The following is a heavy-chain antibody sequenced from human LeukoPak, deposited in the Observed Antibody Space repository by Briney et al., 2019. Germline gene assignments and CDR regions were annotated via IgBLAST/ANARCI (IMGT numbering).Heavy chain of an antibody. CDR3: ASHYGDYSNWFDP. D-gene: IGHD4-17*01. Sequence: GASVKVSCKASGYTFTGYYMHWVRQAPGQGLEWMGWINPNSGGTNYAQKFQGRVTMTRDTSISTAYMELSRLRSDDTAVYYCASHYGDYSNWFDPWGQGTLVTVSS. J-gene: IGHJ5*02. V-gene: IGHV1-2*02. CDR2: INPNSGGT. CDR1: GYTFTGYY.